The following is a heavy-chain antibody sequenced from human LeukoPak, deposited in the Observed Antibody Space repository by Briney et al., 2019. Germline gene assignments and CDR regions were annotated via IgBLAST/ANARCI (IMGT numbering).Heavy chain of an antibody. J-gene: IGHJ4*02. Sequence: GGSLRLSCAASGFSFGSYGIHWVSQAPGKGLEWVAVISHEGSQTYYADSVRGRFTISRDNSKNMVYLQMNSVRVEDTAVYYCARTREQWQVLDYWGQGTLVTVSS. CDR3: ARTREQWQVLDY. CDR2: ISHEGSQT. V-gene: IGHV3-30*03. D-gene: IGHD6-19*01. CDR1: GFSFGSYG.